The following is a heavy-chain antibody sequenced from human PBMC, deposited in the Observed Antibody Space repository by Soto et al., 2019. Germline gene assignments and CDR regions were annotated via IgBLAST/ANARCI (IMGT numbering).Heavy chain of an antibody. Sequence: PGESLKISCKGSGYKFSSEWIGWVRQMPGKSLDWMGIIYPGDSDTRYSPSFQGQVSISADKSINTAYLQWSNLKASDSAIYYCATVGATWCGYFHHWGQGTLVTVSS. V-gene: IGHV5-51*01. CDR3: ATVGATWCGYFHH. D-gene: IGHD1-26*01. J-gene: IGHJ1*01. CDR1: GYKFSSEW. CDR2: IYPGDSDT.